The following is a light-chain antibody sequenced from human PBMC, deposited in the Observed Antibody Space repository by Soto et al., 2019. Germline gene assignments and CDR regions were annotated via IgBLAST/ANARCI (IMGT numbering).Light chain of an antibody. CDR3: QQYNNWPPWT. CDR1: QSVSNN. CDR2: DAS. Sequence: EIVLTQSPATLSVSPGERVTLSCRASQSVSNNLAWYQQKPGQAPRLLIFDASIRATGIPARFSGSGSGTKFTLTISSLQSEDFAVYHCQQYNNWPPWTFGQGTKVEIK. J-gene: IGKJ1*01. V-gene: IGKV3-15*01.